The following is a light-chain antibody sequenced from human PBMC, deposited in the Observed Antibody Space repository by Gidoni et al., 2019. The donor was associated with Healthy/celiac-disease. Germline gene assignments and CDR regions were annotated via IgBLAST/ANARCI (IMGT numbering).Light chain of an antibody. J-gene: IGKJ1*01. CDR1: QSVSSN. Sequence: EIVLTQSPATLSVSPGESATISGRASQSVSSNLSWYQQKPGQAPRLLIYGAATRATGIPARFSGSGSGTEFTLTISSLQSEDFAVYYCHQYNNWPRWTFGQGTKVEIK. CDR2: GAA. CDR3: HQYNNWPRWT. V-gene: IGKV3-15*01.